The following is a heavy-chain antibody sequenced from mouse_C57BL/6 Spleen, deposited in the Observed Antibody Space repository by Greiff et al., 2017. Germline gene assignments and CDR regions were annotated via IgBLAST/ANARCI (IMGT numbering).Heavy chain of an antibody. D-gene: IGHD1-1*01. V-gene: IGHV5-17*01. CDR3: ARTDYYEDAMDY. J-gene: IGHJ4*01. Sequence: EVQVVESGGGLVKPGGSLTLSCAASGFTFSDYGMHWVRQAPAKGLEWVAYISSGSSTIYYADTVKGRFTISRDNAKNTLFLQMTSLRSEDTAMYYCARTDYYEDAMDYWGQGTSVTVSS. CDR2: ISSGSSTI. CDR1: GFTFSDYG.